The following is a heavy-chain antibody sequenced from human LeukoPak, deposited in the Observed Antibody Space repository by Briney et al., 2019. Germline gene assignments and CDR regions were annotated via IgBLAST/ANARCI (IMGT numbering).Heavy chain of an antibody. CDR2: ISSSSSYI. V-gene: IGHV3-21*01. D-gene: IGHD2-2*01. CDR1: GFTFSSYS. J-gene: IGHJ6*04. Sequence: GGSLRLSCAASGFTFSSYSMNWVRQAPGKGLEWVSSISSSSSYICYADSVKGRFTISRDNAKNSLYLQMNSLRAEDTAVYYCARETADIVVVPAATYGMDVWGKGTTVTVSS. CDR3: ARETADIVVVPAATYGMDV.